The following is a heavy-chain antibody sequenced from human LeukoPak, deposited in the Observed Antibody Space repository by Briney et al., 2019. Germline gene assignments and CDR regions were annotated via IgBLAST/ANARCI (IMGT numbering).Heavy chain of an antibody. D-gene: IGHD2-2*01. Sequence: EPSETLSLTCTVSGGSISSYYWSWIRQPAGKGLEWIGRIYTSGSTNYNPSLKSRVTISVDTSKNQFSLKLSSVTAADTAVYYCARDKGYCSSTSCWYFDYWGQGTLVTVSS. J-gene: IGHJ4*02. CDR3: ARDKGYCSSTSCWYFDY. V-gene: IGHV4-4*07. CDR1: GGSISSYY. CDR2: IYTSGST.